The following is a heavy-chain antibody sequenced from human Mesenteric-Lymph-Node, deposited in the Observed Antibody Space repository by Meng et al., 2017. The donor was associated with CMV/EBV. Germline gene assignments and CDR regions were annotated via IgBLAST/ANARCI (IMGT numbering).Heavy chain of an antibody. Sequence: GESLKISCAASGFTFSSYEMNWVRQAPGKGLEWVSYISSSGSTIYYADSVKGRFTISRDNSKNTLYLQVNSLRAEDSAMYYCASPRYSSSSGFFDYWGQGTLVTVSS. V-gene: IGHV3-48*03. CDR2: ISSSGSTI. CDR3: ASPRYSSSSGFFDY. D-gene: IGHD6-6*01. CDR1: GFTFSSYE. J-gene: IGHJ4*02.